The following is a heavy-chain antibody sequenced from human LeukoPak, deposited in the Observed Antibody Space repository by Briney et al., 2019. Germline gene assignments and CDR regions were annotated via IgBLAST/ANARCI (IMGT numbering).Heavy chain of an antibody. CDR2: ISAYNGNT. J-gene: IGHJ6*02. CDR3: ARERWLRLEYYYYGMDV. D-gene: IGHD5-12*01. CDR1: GYTFTSYG. Sequence: ASVKVSCKASGYTFTSYGISWVRQAPGQGLEWMGWISAYNGNTNYAQKLQGRVTMTTDTSTSTAYMELRSLGSDDTAVYYCARERWLRLEYYYYGMDVWGQGTTVTVSS. V-gene: IGHV1-18*01.